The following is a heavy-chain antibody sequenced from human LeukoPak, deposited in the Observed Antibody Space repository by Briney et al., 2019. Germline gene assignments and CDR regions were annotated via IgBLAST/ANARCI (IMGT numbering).Heavy chain of an antibody. CDR2: IDQDGNHE. CDR3: ARTFPYCSDGSCAL. J-gene: IGHJ4*02. Sequence: PGGSLRLSCAASGLTFSSYWMSWVRQAPGKGLEWVANIDQDGNHENYVDSVKGRFSISRDNAKNSLFLQMHSLRAEDTAVYYCARTFPYCSDGSCALGGQGTLVTVSS. V-gene: IGHV3-7*01. CDR1: GLTFSSYW. D-gene: IGHD2-15*01.